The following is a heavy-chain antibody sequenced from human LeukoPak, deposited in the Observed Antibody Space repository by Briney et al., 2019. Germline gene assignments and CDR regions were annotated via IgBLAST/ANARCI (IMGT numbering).Heavy chain of an antibody. CDR3: AKDKYSPFDY. Sequence: PGGSLRLSCAASGFTFSSYGMHWVRQAPGKGLEWVAFIRYDGSIKYYADSVKGRFTISRDNSKNTLYLQMSSLRADDTAVYYCAKDKYSPFDYWGQGTLVTVSS. J-gene: IGHJ4*02. CDR2: IRYDGSIK. D-gene: IGHD5-18*01. CDR1: GFTFSSYG. V-gene: IGHV3-30*02.